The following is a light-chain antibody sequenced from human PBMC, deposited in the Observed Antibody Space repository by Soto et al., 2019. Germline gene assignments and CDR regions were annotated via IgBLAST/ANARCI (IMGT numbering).Light chain of an antibody. Sequence: EIVLTQSPGTLSVSPGERVTLSCRASQSVDIDLAWYQQKPGQAPRLLIYGASTRATDMPGRFRGSGAGAEFTLTISSLQSEDSAVYYCQQYRGWPRSFGSGTKVEIK. CDR1: QSVDID. CDR2: GAS. J-gene: IGKJ1*01. V-gene: IGKV3D-15*01. CDR3: QQYRGWPRS.